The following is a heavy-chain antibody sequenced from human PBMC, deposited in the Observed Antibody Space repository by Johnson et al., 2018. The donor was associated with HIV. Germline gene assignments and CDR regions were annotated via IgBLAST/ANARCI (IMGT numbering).Heavy chain of an antibody. CDR2: INWNGGST. J-gene: IGHJ3*02. D-gene: IGHD1-14*01. CDR1: GFTFDDYG. V-gene: IGHV3-20*04. CDR3: ARDESYRKYALTAFDI. Sequence: VQLVESGGGVVRPGGSLRLSCAASGFTFDDYGMSWVRQAPGKGLEWVSGINWNGGSTGYADSVKGRFTISRDNSKNTLYLPMNSLRAEDTAVYYCARDESYRKYALTAFDIWGQGTMVIVSS.